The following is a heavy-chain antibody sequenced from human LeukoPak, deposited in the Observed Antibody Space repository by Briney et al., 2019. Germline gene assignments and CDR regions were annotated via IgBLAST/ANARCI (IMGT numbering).Heavy chain of an antibody. J-gene: IGHJ6*02. CDR2: IIPIFGTA. V-gene: IGHV1-69*05. CDR3: ARWGHYDILTGYLGYYYYGMDV. Sequence: SVKVSCKASGGTFSSYAISWVRQAPGQGLEWMGGIIPIFGTANYAQKLQGRVTMTTDTSTSTAYMELRSLRSDDTAVYYCARWGHYDILTGYLGYYYYGMDVWGQGTTVTVSS. D-gene: IGHD3-9*01. CDR1: GGTFSSYA.